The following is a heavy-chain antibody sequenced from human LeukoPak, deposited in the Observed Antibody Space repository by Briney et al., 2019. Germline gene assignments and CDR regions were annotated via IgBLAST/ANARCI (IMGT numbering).Heavy chain of an antibody. CDR2: INPNSGGT. CDR1: GYTFTGYY. D-gene: IGHD2/OR15-2a*01. CDR3: ARVLKLFDAFDI. V-gene: IGHV1-2*02. Sequence: ASVKVSCKASGYTFTGYYMHWVRQAPGQGLEWMGWINPNSGGTNYAQKFQGRVTITRNTSISTAYMELSSLRSEDTAVYYCARVLKLFDAFDIWGQGTMVTVSS. J-gene: IGHJ3*02.